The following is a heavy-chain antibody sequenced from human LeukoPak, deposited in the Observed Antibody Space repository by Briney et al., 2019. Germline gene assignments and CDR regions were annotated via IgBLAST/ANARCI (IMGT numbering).Heavy chain of an antibody. V-gene: IGHV1-3*01. CDR1: GYTFTNYV. Sequence: ASVKVSCKASGYTFTNYVVHWVRQAPGQRLEWMGWINAGNGNTKYSQKFQGSVTITRDTSANTAYMELSSLRSEDTAVYYCARHERDFDYWGQGTLVTVSS. CDR3: ARHERDFDY. D-gene: IGHD1-1*01. CDR2: INAGNGNT. J-gene: IGHJ4*02.